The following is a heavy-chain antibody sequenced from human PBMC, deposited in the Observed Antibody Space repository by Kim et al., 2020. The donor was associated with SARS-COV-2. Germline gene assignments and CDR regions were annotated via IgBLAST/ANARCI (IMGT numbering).Heavy chain of an antibody. J-gene: IGHJ5*02. Sequence: GESLKISCKGSGYSFTSYWISWVRQMPGKGLEWMGRIDPSDSYTNYSPSFQGHVTISADKSISTAYLQWSSLKASDTAMYYCARALYYYGSGSYFGRINWFDPWGQGTLVTVSS. CDR3: ARALYYYGSGSYFGRINWFDP. CDR2: IDPSDSYT. D-gene: IGHD3-10*01. CDR1: GYSFTSYW. V-gene: IGHV5-10-1*01.